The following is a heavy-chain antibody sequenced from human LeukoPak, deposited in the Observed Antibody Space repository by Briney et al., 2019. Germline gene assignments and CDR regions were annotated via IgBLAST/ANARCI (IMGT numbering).Heavy chain of an antibody. V-gene: IGHV1-69*04. CDR3: ARRSSGYYPSASAFDI. CDR2: IIPILGVA. J-gene: IGHJ3*02. D-gene: IGHD3-22*01. CDR1: GGTFSSYA. Sequence: AASVKVSCKASGGTFSSYAISWVRLAPGQGLEWMGRIIPILGVANYAQKFQGRVTITANKSTSTAYMELSSLRSEDTAVYYCARRSSGYYPSASAFDIWGQGTMVTVSS.